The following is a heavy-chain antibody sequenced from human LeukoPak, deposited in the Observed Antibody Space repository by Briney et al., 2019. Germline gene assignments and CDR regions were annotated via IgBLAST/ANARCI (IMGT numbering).Heavy chain of an antibody. J-gene: IGHJ4*01. CDR2: IYSSGST. CDR3: ARGYSSGRIDF. D-gene: IGHD6-19*01. V-gene: IGHV4-61*08. CDR1: GGSISSGGYY. Sequence: SQTLSLTCTVSGGSISSGGYYWTWIRQPPGKGLEWIGYIYSSGSTSYNPSLKNRVTISVHTSKNEFSLKLSSVTAADTAVYHCARGYSSGRIDFWGHGTLVTVSS.